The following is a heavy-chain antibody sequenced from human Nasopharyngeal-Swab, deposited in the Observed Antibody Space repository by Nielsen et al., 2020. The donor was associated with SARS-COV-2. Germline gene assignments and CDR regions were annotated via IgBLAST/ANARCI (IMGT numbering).Heavy chain of an antibody. Sequence: WIRQPPGKGLEWIGYIYYSGRTYYNPSLKSRVTISVDTSKNQFSLKLSSVTAADTAVYYCARAAITMIVVVSAFDIWGQGTMVTVSS. CDR2: IYYSGRT. J-gene: IGHJ3*02. D-gene: IGHD3-22*01. V-gene: IGHV4-31*02. CDR3: ARAAITMIVVVSAFDI.